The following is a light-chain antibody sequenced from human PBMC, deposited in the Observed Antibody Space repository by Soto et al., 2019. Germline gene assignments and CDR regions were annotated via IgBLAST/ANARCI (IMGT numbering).Light chain of an antibody. V-gene: IGKV1-5*01. Sequence: DIQMTQSPSTLSASVGDTVTITCRASQTISGWLAWYQQRPGKAPNLLIFDASTLESGVPSRFSGSGSGTEFTLTISSLQSEDFAVYYCQQYHNWWTFGQGTKVEIK. CDR2: DAS. CDR1: QTISGW. J-gene: IGKJ1*01. CDR3: QQYHNWWT.